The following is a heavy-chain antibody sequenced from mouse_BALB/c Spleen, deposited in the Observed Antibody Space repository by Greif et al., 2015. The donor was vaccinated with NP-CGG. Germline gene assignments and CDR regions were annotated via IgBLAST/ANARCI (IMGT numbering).Heavy chain of an antibody. CDR2: INPSTGYT. CDR1: GYTFTSYW. D-gene: IGHD1-2*01. J-gene: IGHJ3*01. CDR3: ADYYGFWFAY. Sequence: VQLQQSGAELAKPGASVKMSCKASGYTFTSYWMHWVKQRPGQGLEWIGYINPSTGYTEYNQKFKDKATLTADKSSSTAYMQLSSLTSEDSAVYYCADYYGFWFAYWGQGTLVTVSA. V-gene: IGHV1-7*01.